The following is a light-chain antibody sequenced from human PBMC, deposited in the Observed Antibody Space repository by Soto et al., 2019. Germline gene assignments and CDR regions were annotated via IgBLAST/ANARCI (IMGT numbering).Light chain of an antibody. V-gene: IGKV1-39*01. CDR2: AAS. Sequence: DIQITQSPSSLSASVGDRVTITCRASQSISSYLNWYQQKPGKAPKLLIYAASSLQSGVPSRFSGSGSGTDFTLTISSLQPEDFATYYCQQSYSTPPWTFGPGTKVEIK. J-gene: IGKJ1*01. CDR3: QQSYSTPPWT. CDR1: QSISSY.